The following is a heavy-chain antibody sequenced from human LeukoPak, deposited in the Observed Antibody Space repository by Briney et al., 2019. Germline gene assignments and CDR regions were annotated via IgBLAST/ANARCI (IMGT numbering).Heavy chain of an antibody. V-gene: IGHV3-30*18. Sequence: GRSLRLSCAASGFTFSSYGMHWVRQAPGKGLEWVAVISYDGSNKYYADSVKGRFTIHRDNSKNTMYLKMHSLRDEDTAVYYCAKDQHSYGQDSGSYGMTSGAKGPRSPSP. CDR2: ISYDGSNK. CDR3: AKDQHSYGQDSGSYGMTS. J-gene: IGHJ6*02. CDR1: GFTFSSYG. D-gene: IGHD5-18*01.